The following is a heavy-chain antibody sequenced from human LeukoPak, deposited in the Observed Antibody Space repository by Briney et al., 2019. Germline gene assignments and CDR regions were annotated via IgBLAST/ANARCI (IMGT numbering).Heavy chain of an antibody. D-gene: IGHD3-10*01. J-gene: IGHJ6*03. CDR3: ARGRWFGELLSYYYYMDV. CDR2: IIPIFGTA. V-gene: IGHV1-69*05. CDR1: GGTFSSYA. Sequence: SVKVSCKASGGTFSSYAISWVRQAPGQGLEWMGRIIPIFGTANYAQKFQGRVTITTDESTSTAYMELRSLRSEDTAVYYCARGRWFGELLSYYYYMDVWGKGTTVTVSS.